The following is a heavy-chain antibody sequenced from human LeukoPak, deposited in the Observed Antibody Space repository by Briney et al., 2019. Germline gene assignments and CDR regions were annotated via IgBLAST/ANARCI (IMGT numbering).Heavy chain of an antibody. D-gene: IGHD2-15*01. CDR3: ARDLVEPDAFDI. V-gene: IGHV4-30-2*01. CDR2: IYHSGST. Sequence: SETLSLTCAVSGGSISSGGYSWSWIRQPPGKGLEWIGYIYHSGSTYYNPSLKSRVTISVDRSKNQFSLKLSSVTAADTAVYYCARDLVEPDAFDIWGQGTMVTVSS. J-gene: IGHJ3*02. CDR1: GGSISSGGYS.